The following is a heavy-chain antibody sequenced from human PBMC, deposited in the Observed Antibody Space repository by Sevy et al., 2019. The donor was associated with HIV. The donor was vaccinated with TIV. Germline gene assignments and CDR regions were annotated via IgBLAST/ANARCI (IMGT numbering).Heavy chain of an antibody. J-gene: IGHJ4*02. CDR3: ASFQGVTHFDY. Sequence: SETLSLTCTVSDGSISSGDYYWSWIRQPPGKGLEWIGYIYYSGSTYYNPSLKSRVTISVDTSKNQFSLKLSSVTAADTAVYYCASFQGVTHFDYWGQGTLVTVSS. V-gene: IGHV4-30-4*01. CDR2: IYYSGST. CDR1: DGSISSGDYY. D-gene: IGHD3-16*01.